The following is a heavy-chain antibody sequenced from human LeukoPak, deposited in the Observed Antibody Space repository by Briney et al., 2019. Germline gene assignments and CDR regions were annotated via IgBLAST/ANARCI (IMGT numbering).Heavy chain of an antibody. CDR2: IYNNGRT. D-gene: IGHD3-10*02. CDR3: AREGASQDVRGFDY. V-gene: IGHV4-39*07. Sequence: PSETLSLTCSVSGDSVSNSRVYWGCIRQTPGEGLECIGSIYNNGRTYYKSSLESRVTISVDTPKNQFSLKLTSVTAADTAVYYCAREGASQDVRGFDYWGQGTQVTVSS. J-gene: IGHJ4*02. CDR1: GDSVSNSRVY.